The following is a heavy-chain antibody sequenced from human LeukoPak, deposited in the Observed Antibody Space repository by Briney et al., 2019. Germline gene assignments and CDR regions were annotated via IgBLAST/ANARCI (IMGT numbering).Heavy chain of an antibody. D-gene: IGHD2-21*02. CDR3: ARRVTTHSNWFDP. Sequence: PSETLSLTCTVSGYSISSGYYWGWIRQPPGKGLEWIGYIYYSGSTNYNPSLKSRVTISVDTSKNQFSLKLSSVTAADTAVYYCARRVTTHSNWFDPWGQGTLVTVSS. J-gene: IGHJ5*02. V-gene: IGHV4-61*01. CDR2: IYYSGST. CDR1: GYSISSGYY.